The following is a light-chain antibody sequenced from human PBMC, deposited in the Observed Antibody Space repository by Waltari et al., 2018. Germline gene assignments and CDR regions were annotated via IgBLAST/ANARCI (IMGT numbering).Light chain of an antibody. J-gene: IGKJ4*01. CDR1: QSISNW. CDR2: KAS. Sequence: DIQMTQSPFTLSASVGDRVIITCRASQSISNWLAWYQHKPGKAPKLLIYKASTLASGVPSRFSGSGSGTDFSLTISSLQPDDFATYYCQQYNSYSLRTFGGGTKVEIK. V-gene: IGKV1-5*03. CDR3: QQYNSYSLRT.